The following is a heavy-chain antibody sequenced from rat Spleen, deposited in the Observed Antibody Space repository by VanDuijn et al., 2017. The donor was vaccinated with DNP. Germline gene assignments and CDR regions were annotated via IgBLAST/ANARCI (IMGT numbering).Heavy chain of an antibody. Sequence: QVQLKESGPGLVQPSQTLSLTCTVSGFSLTTNSVHWVRQPPGKGLEWVGATWIGGNTDFNSALKSRLSISRDTSKSQVFLKMNSLQTDDTGTYYCIRDGGGNWFAYWGQGTLVTVSS. D-gene: IGHD1-1*01. J-gene: IGHJ3*01. V-gene: IGHV2-1*01. CDR1: GFSLTTNS. CDR3: IRDGGGNWFAY. CDR2: TWIGGNT.